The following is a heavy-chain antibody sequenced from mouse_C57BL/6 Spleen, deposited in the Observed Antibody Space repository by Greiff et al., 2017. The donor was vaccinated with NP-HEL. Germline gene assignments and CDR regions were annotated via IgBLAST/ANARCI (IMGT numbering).Heavy chain of an antibody. Sequence: EVHLVESGGGLVKPGGSLKLSCAASGFTFSDYGMHWVRQAPEQGLEWVAYISSGSSTIYYADTVKGRFTISRDNAKNTLFLQMTSLRSEDTAMYYCERPIRSFGEVAYWGQGTLVTVSA. V-gene: IGHV5-17*01. CDR1: GFTFSDYG. J-gene: IGHJ3*01. D-gene: IGHD1-1*01. CDR2: ISSGSSTI. CDR3: ERPIRSFGEVAY.